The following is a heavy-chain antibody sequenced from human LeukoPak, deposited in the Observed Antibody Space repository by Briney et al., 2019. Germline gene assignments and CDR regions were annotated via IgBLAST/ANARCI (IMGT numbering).Heavy chain of an antibody. D-gene: IGHD6-13*01. CDR2: IGSKAYGGTT. J-gene: IGHJ3*02. CDR1: GFTFGDYA. CDR3: TRDEEGSPGAFDI. V-gene: IGHV3-49*03. Sequence: PGGSLRLSCTASGFTFGDYAMSWFRQAPGKGLEWVGFIGSKAYGGTTEYAASVKGRFTISRDDSKSIAYLQMNSLKTEDTAVYYCTRDEEGSPGAFDIWGQGTMVTVSS.